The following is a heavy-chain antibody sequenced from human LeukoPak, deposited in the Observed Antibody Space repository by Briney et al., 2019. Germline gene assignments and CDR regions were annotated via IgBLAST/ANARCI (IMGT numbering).Heavy chain of an antibody. CDR1: GGSISSYY. J-gene: IGHJ6*02. Sequence: KPSETLSLTCTVSGGSISSYYWSWIRQPPGKGLEWIGYIYYSGSTNYNPSLKSRVTISVDTSKNQFSLKLSSVTAADTAVYYCARTDYGGKEDYYYGMDVWGQGTTVTVSS. CDR3: ARTDYGGKEDYYYGMDV. V-gene: IGHV4-59*08. D-gene: IGHD4-23*01. CDR2: IYYSGST.